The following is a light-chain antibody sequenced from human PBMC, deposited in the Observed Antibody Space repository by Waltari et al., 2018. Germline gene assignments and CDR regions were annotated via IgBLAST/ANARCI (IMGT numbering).Light chain of an antibody. V-gene: IGKV4-1*01. CDR1: QNVLYSPHKTSF. CDR3: QQYYNIPWT. CDR2: WAS. Sequence: DIVMTQSPDSLAVSLGERATVNCKPSQNVLYSPHKTSFLAWFPQKLGQPPKLLIYWASTRESGVPVRFSGSGSGRDFTLTISSLQAEDVAVYYCQQYYNIPWTFGQGTKVEIK. J-gene: IGKJ1*01.